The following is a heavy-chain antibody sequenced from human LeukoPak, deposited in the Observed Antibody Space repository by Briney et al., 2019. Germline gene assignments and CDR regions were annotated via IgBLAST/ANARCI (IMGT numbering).Heavy chain of an antibody. Sequence: SETLSLTCTVSGGSISSYYWSWIRQPPGKGLEWIGYIYYSGSTNYNPSLKSRVTISVDTSKNQFSLKLSSVTAADTAVYYCARDGVWDGHADAFDIWGQGTMVTVSS. CDR3: ARDGVWDGHADAFDI. V-gene: IGHV4-59*01. J-gene: IGHJ3*02. CDR1: GGSISSYY. D-gene: IGHD3-16*01. CDR2: IYYSGST.